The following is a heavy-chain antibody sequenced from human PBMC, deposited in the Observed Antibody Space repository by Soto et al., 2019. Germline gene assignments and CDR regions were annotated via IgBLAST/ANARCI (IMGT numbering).Heavy chain of an antibody. CDR1: GASTDSTIHY. J-gene: IGHJ4*02. CDR3: ARHMDYNILTGYFD. Sequence: QLQLQESGPGLVKPSETLSLTCNVSGASTDSTIHYWAWIRQSPGKGLEWIGSISHSGSTHYTPSLKSRITISADKSKNQFSLTLTTVTPADTAVYFCARHMDYNILTGYFDWGQGTLVTVS. V-gene: IGHV4-39*01. D-gene: IGHD3-9*01. CDR2: ISHSGST.